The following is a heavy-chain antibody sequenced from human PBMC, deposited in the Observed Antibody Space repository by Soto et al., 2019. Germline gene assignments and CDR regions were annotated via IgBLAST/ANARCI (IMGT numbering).Heavy chain of an antibody. J-gene: IGHJ4*02. CDR2: ISWNSGSI. V-gene: IGHV3-9*01. CDR1: GFTFDDYA. D-gene: IGHD5-12*01. Sequence: GGSLRLSCAASGFTFDDYAMHWVRQAPGKGLEWVSGISWNSGSIGYADSVKGRFTISRDNAKNSLYLQMNSLRAEDTALYYCAKDEARDGYPRSFDYWGQGTLVTV. CDR3: AKDEARDGYPRSFDY.